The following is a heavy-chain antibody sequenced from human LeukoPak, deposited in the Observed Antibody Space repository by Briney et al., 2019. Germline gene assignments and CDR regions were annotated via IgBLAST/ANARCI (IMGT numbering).Heavy chain of an antibody. Sequence: SETLSLTCAVYGESFSGYSWSWIRQPPGKGLEWIGYIYHSGSTYYNPSLKSRVTISVDTSKNQFSLKLSSVTAADTAVYYCARGHHLGAFDIWGQGTMVTVSS. CDR2: IYHSGST. D-gene: IGHD1-14*01. V-gene: IGHV4-30-2*05. J-gene: IGHJ3*02. CDR3: ARGHHLGAFDI. CDR1: GESFSGYS.